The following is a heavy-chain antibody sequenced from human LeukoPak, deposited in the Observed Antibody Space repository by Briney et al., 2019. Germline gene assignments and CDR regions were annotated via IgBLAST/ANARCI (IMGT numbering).Heavy chain of an antibody. CDR3: ARVFRGGGGGWPDY. CDR1: GDSISSYY. D-gene: IGHD6-19*01. CDR2: IYPGGSA. Sequence: SETLSLTCDVSGDSISSYYWSWIRQPAGKGLEWLGRIYPGGSANYNPSLKSRGTISVDTSKNQFSLRLSPVTAADTAVYYCARVFRGGGGGWPDYWGQGTLVTVSS. J-gene: IGHJ4*02. V-gene: IGHV4-4*07.